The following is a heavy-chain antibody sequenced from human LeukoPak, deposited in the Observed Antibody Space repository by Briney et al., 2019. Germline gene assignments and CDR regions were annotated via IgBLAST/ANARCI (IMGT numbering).Heavy chain of an antibody. J-gene: IGHJ4*02. CDR3: TTLGYHLDS. CDR1: GFAFSGYE. CDR2: IAGSDTRT. V-gene: IGHV3-48*03. D-gene: IGHD3-22*01. Sequence: AGSLRLSCAASGFAFSGYEMNWVRQAPGKGLEWVSYIAGSDTRTYYADSVKGRFTISRDNAKNSLYLRMNSLRAEDTGLYYCTTLGYHLDSWGQGTLVTVSS.